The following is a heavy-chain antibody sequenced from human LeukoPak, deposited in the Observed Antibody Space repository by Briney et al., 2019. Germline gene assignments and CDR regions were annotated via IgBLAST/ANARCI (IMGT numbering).Heavy chain of an antibody. CDR1: GYTFTSYG. D-gene: IGHD5-24*01. J-gene: IGHJ6*03. V-gene: IGHV1-2*02. CDR3: ARDRVVMATITPNYYYYYYMDV. CDR2: INPNSGGT. Sequence: ASVKVSCKASGYTFTSYGISWVRQAPGQGLEWMGWINPNSGGTNYAQKFQGRVTMTRDTSISTAYMELSRLRSDDTAVYYCARDRVVMATITPNYYYYYYMDVRGKGTTVTVSS.